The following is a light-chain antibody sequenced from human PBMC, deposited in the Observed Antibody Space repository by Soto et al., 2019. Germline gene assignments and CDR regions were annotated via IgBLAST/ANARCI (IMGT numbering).Light chain of an antibody. CDR2: DSD. CDR3: GAWDATLRDVV. CDR1: RSNIGNNY. J-gene: IGLJ2*01. Sequence: QSLLTQPPSVSAAPGQKVTISCSGSRSNIGNNYVSWYRQLPGTAPKLLIYDSDQRPSGISDRFSGSKSGTSATLGITGLQTGDEADYYCGAWDATLRDVVFGGGTKVTVL. V-gene: IGLV1-51*01.